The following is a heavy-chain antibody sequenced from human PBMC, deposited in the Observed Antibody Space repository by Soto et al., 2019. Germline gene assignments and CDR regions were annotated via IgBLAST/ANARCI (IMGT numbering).Heavy chain of an antibody. CDR3: ARDPYYDFWSGYPPTLYYYGMDV. CDR1: GYTFTSYG. Sequence: ASVKVSCKTSGYTFTSYGISWVRQAPGQGLEWMGWISAYNGNTNYAQKLQGRVTMTPDTSTSTAYMELRSLRSDDTAVYYCARDPYYDFWSGYPPTLYYYGMDVWGQGTTVTVSS. D-gene: IGHD3-3*01. CDR2: ISAYNGNT. J-gene: IGHJ6*02. V-gene: IGHV1-18*04.